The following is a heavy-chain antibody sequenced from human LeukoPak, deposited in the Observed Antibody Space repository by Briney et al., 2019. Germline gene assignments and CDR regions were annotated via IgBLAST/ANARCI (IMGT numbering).Heavy chain of an antibody. CDR3: ARQGVVVAAAFWFDP. CDR1: GGSISSFY. CDR2: IYYSGST. D-gene: IGHD2-15*01. J-gene: IGHJ5*02. Sequence: PSETLSLTCTVSGGSISSFYWSWIRQPPGKGLEWIGYIYYSGSTNYNPSLKSRVTISVDTSKNQFSLKLSSVTAADTAVYYCARQGVVVAAAFWFDPWGQGTLVTVSS. V-gene: IGHV4-59*08.